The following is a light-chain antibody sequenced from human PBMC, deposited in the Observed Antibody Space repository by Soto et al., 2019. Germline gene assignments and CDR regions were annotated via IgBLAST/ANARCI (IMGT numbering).Light chain of an antibody. CDR1: QGISNY. CDR3: QAYDSGSRT. Sequence: DVQMTQSPSSLSASVGDRVTITCRASQGISNYLAWYQQKSGMVPKLLIYAASTLQSGVPSRFSGSGSGSDFTLTITSLQPEDVATYYCQAYDSGSRTFGPGTRVDVK. V-gene: IGKV1-27*01. CDR2: AAS. J-gene: IGKJ3*01.